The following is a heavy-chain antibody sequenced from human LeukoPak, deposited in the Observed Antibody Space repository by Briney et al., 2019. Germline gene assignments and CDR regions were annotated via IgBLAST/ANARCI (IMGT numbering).Heavy chain of an antibody. V-gene: IGHV1-46*01. J-gene: IGHJ3*02. CDR3: ARASKCAIVGAGCYAFDI. D-gene: IGHD1-26*01. Sequence: ASVKVSCKASGYTFTSYYMHWVRQAPGQGLEWMGIINPSGGSTSYAQKFQGRVTMTRDMSTSTVYMELSSLRSEDTAVYYCARASKCAIVGAGCYAFDIWGQGTMVTVSS. CDR2: INPSGGST. CDR1: GYTFTSYY.